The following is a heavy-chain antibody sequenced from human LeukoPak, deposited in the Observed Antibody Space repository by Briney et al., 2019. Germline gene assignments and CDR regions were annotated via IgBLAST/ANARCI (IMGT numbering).Heavy chain of an antibody. J-gene: IGHJ4*02. V-gene: IGHV4-39*07. CDR3: ARITGGFGY. CDR2: IYYSGST. CDR1: GGSISSSSYY. D-gene: IGHD1-20*01. Sequence: SETLSLTCTVSGGSISSSSYYWGWIRQPPGKGLEWIGSIYYSGSTYYNPSLKSRVTISVDTSKNQFSLKLSSVTAADTAVYYCARITGGFGYWGQGTLVTVSS.